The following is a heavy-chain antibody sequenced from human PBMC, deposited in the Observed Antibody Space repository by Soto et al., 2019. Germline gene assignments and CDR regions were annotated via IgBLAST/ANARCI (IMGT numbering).Heavy chain of an antibody. D-gene: IGHD3-10*01. CDR1: GGSISSSSYY. CDR2: IYYSGST. CDR3: ARGVEPMAAFFEQESDCYYDY. J-gene: IGHJ4*02. Sequence: WETLSLTCTVSGGSISSSSYYWGWIRQPPGKGLEWIGSIYYSGSTNYNPSLKSRVTISVDTSKNQFSLKLSSVTAADTAVYYCARGVEPMAAFFEQESDCYYDYWGQGTLVTVSS. V-gene: IGHV4-39*07.